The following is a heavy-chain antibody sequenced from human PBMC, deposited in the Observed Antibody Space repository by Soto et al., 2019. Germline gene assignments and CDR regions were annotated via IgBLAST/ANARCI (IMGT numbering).Heavy chain of an antibody. CDR2: TKNKAQRYTT. CDR3: VRWDSGNPEN. CDR1: GFTLSNHY. Sequence: EVQLVESGGGLVQPGGTLRLSCVVSGFTLSNHYIDWVRQAPGKGLEWVGRTKNKAQRYTTEYAASVKGRFTISRDDSANSVYLQMNSLKTEDTAVYYCVRWDSGNPENWGQGTVVTVSS. D-gene: IGHD1-26*01. J-gene: IGHJ4*02. V-gene: IGHV3-72*01.